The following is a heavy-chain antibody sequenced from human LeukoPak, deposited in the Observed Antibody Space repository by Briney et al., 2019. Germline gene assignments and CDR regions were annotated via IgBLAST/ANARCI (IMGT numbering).Heavy chain of an antibody. CDR3: TRDRMVRGADPHTYYYYYYTDV. J-gene: IGHJ6*03. CDR2: IRSKAYGGTT. D-gene: IGHD3-10*01. CDR1: GFTFGDYA. V-gene: IGHV3-49*04. Sequence: GGSLRLSCTASGFTFGDYAMSWVRQAPGKGLEWVGFIRSKAYGGTTEYAASVKGRFTISRDDSKSIAYLQMNSLKTEDTAVYYCTRDRMVRGADPHTYYYYYYTDVWGKGTTVTISS.